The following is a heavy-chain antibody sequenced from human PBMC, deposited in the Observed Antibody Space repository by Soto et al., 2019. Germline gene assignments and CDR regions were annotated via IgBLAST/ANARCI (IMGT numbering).Heavy chain of an antibody. V-gene: IGHV4-34*01. Sequence: PSETLSLTCAVYGGSFSGYYWSWIRQPPGKGLEWIGEINHSGSTNYNPSRKSRVTISVDTSKNQFSLKLSSVTAADTAVYYCARTLYGYCSGGSCYPAYYYYYGMDVWGQGTTVTVSS. CDR1: GGSFSGYY. D-gene: IGHD2-15*01. CDR2: INHSGST. J-gene: IGHJ6*02. CDR3: ARTLYGYCSGGSCYPAYYYYYGMDV.